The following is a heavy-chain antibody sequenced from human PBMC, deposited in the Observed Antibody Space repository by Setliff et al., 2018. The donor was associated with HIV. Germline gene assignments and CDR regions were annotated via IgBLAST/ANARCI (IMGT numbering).Heavy chain of an antibody. V-gene: IGHV1-2*06. Sequence: ASVKVSCKASGYTFTGYYMHWVRQAPGQGLEWMGRINPNSGGTKYAQKFQGRVTMTRDTSISTAYMELSRLISDDTAVYYCARGAIVPDAMVSRYNYYGMDVWGQGTTVTVSS. D-gene: IGHD2-2*01. CDR1: GYTFTGYY. CDR3: ARGAIVPDAMVSRYNYYGMDV. CDR2: INPNSGGT. J-gene: IGHJ6*02.